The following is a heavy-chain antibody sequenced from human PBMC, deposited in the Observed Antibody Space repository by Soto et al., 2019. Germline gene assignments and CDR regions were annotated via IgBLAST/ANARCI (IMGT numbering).Heavy chain of an antibody. D-gene: IGHD1-1*01. CDR1: GFTFSDYY. V-gene: IGHV3-11*06. CDR3: ARDRTAQLEVDY. CDR2: ISSSSSYT. J-gene: IGHJ4*02. Sequence: KTGGSLRLSCAASGFTFSDYYMSWIRQAPGKGLEWVSYISSSSSYTNYADSVKGRFTISRDNAKNSLYLQMNSLRAEDTAVYYCARDRTAQLEVDYWGQGTLVTVSS.